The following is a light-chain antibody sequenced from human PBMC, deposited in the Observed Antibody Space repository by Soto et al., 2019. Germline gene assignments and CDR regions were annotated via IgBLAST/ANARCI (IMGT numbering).Light chain of an antibody. Sequence: DVVLTQSPLSLPVTLGQPASISCRSSQSLVHSDGSTYLSWFHQRPGQSPRRLIYKVSNRDSGVPDRFSGSGSGTDFTLKISRVEAEDVGVYYCMQGTHSPPYTFGQGTKVEIK. J-gene: IGKJ2*01. CDR3: MQGTHSPPYT. V-gene: IGKV2-30*02. CDR2: KVS. CDR1: QSLVHSDGSTY.